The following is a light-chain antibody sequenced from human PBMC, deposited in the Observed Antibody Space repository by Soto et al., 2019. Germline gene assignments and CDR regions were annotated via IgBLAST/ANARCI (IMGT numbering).Light chain of an antibody. J-gene: IGLJ1*01. CDR2: EVN. V-gene: IGLV2-8*01. Sequence: QSVLTQHPSASGSPGQSVTISCTGTSSDVGGYNFVSWYQQYPGKVPKLMVYEVNKRPSGVPDRFSGSKSGNTASLTVSGLQAEDAADYYCTSYAGGNNVFGTGTKLTVL. CDR1: SSDVGGYNF. CDR3: TSYAGGNNV.